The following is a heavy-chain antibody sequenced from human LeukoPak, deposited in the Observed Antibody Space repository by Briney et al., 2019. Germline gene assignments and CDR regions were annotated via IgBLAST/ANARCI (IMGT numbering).Heavy chain of an antibody. Sequence: PSETLSLTCTVSGGSLISGTYYWGWIRQPPGQGLEWIGTMYHSGSTNYNPSLKSRVTISVDTSKNQFSLKLSSVTAADTAVYFCARGFRGDNFDYWGQGTLVTVPS. CDR1: GGSLISGTYY. CDR3: ARGFRGDNFDY. D-gene: IGHD7-27*01. CDR2: MYHSGST. J-gene: IGHJ4*02. V-gene: IGHV4-39*07.